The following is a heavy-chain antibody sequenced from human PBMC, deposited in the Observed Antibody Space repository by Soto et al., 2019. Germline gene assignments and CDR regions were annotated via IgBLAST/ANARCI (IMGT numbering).Heavy chain of an antibody. J-gene: IGHJ4*02. Sequence: GGSLRLSCAASGFTFSNAWMSWVRQAPGKGLEWVGRIKSKTDGGTTDYAAPVKGRFTISRDDSKNTLYLQMNSLKTEDTVVYYCTTEGTDYDFWSRYQLANWGQGTLVTVSS. V-gene: IGHV3-15*01. CDR3: TTEGTDYDFWSRYQLAN. CDR1: GFTFSNAW. D-gene: IGHD3-3*01. CDR2: IKSKTDGGTT.